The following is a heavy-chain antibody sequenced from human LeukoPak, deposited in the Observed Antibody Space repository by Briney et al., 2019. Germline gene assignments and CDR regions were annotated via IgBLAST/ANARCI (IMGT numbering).Heavy chain of an antibody. CDR3: ARQTEGSGSYYNLYYYYYMDV. CDR1: GGSFSGYY. Sequence: SETLSLTCAGYGGSFSGYYWSWLRQPPGKGLDGMGEINHSGSTNYNPSIKSRVTISVDTSKNHFSLKLSSVTAAATAVYYCARQTEGSGSYYNLYYYYYMDVWGKGTTVTISS. CDR2: INHSGST. V-gene: IGHV4-34*01. J-gene: IGHJ6*03. D-gene: IGHD3-10*01.